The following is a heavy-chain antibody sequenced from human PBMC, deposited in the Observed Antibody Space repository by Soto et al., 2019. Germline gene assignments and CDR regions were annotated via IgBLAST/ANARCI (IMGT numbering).Heavy chain of an antibody. D-gene: IGHD2-15*01. Sequence: ASVKVSCKVSGYTLTELSMHWVRQAPGKGLEWMGGFDPEDGETIYAQKFQGRVTMTEDTSTDTAYMELSSLRSEDTAVYYCATRLKVVAPKWWFDPWGQGTLVTVSS. CDR1: GYTLTELS. V-gene: IGHV1-24*01. J-gene: IGHJ5*02. CDR2: FDPEDGET. CDR3: ATRLKVVAPKWWFDP.